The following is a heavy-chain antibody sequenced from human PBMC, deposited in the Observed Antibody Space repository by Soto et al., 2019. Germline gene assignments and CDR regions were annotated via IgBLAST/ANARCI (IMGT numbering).Heavy chain of an antibody. CDR1: GYTFTSYG. CDR3: ARSGCGDFWRGYKNCFEF. V-gene: IGHV1-18*01. J-gene: IGHJ5*01. Sequence: GASVKVSCKASGYTFTSYGISWVRQAPGQGLEWMGWISAYNGNTNYAQKLQGRVTMTTDTSTSTAYMELRSLRSDDTAVYYCARSGCGDFWRGYKNCFEFWGQGPLVTLFS. CDR2: ISAYNGNT. D-gene: IGHD3-3*01.